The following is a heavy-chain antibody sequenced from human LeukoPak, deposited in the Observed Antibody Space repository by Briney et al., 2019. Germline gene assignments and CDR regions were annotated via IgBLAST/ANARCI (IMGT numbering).Heavy chain of an antibody. CDR3: ARGGIQLWFLVDY. D-gene: IGHD5-18*01. CDR1: GYPFTSYG. Sequence: ASVKVSCKTSGYPFTSYGVGWMRQAPGQGLEWMGWINPNSGGTNYAQKFQGRVTMTRDTSISTAYMELSSLRSDDTAVYYCARGGIQLWFLVDYWGQGTLVTVSS. CDR2: INPNSGGT. V-gene: IGHV1-2*02. J-gene: IGHJ4*02.